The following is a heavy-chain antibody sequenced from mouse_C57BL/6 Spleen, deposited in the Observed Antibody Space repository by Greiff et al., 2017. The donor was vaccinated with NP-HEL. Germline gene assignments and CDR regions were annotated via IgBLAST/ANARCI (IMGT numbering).Heavy chain of an antibody. CDR3: ARSEDYDYGSSDYFDY. V-gene: IGHV1-72*01. J-gene: IGHJ2*01. Sequence: VQLQQPGAQLVKPGASVKLSCKASGYTFTSYWMHWVKQRPGRGLEWIGRIDPNSGGTKYNEKFKSKATLTVDKPSSTAYMQLSSLTSEDSAVYYCARSEDYDYGSSDYFDYWGQGTTLTVSS. CDR2: IDPNSGGT. CDR1: GYTFTSYW. D-gene: IGHD1-1*01.